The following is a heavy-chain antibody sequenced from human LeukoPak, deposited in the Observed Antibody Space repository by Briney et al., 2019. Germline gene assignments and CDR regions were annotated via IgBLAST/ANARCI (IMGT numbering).Heavy chain of an antibody. D-gene: IGHD6-19*01. Sequence: SETLSLTCTVSGGSISSSSYYWGWIRQPPGKGLEWIGSIYYSGSTYYNPSLKSRVTISVDTSKNQFSLKRSSVTAADTAVYYCARTTGYSSAWYDFGAFDIWGQGTMVTVAS. J-gene: IGHJ3*02. CDR3: ARTTGYSSAWYDFGAFDI. CDR1: GGSISSSSYY. CDR2: IYYSGST. V-gene: IGHV4-39*01.